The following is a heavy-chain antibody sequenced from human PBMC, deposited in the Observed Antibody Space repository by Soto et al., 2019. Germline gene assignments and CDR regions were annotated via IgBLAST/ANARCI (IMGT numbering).Heavy chain of an antibody. CDR1: GFTVSSNY. V-gene: IGHV3-53*04. J-gene: IGHJ4*02. CDR3: ARDVRYSSSWFFDY. D-gene: IGHD6-13*01. CDR2: IYSGGST. Sequence: EVQLVESGGGLVQPGGSLRLSCAASGFTVSSNYMSWVRQAPGKGLEWVSVIYSGGSTYYADSVKGRFTISRHNSKNTLYLQMNSLRAEDTAVYYCARDVRYSSSWFFDYWGQGTLVTVSS.